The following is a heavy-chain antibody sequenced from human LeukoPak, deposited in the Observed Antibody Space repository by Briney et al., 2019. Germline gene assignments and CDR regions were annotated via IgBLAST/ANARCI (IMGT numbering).Heavy chain of an antibody. D-gene: IGHD3-3*01. CDR2: INPNSGGT. Sequence: ASVKVSCKASGYTFTGYYMHWVRQAPGQGPEWMGWINPNSGGTNYAQKFQGRVTMTRDTSISTAYMELSRLRSDDTAVYYCASGRQFFGVVSNYYYYGMDVWGQGTTVTVSS. J-gene: IGHJ6*02. V-gene: IGHV1-2*02. CDR3: ASGRQFFGVVSNYYYYGMDV. CDR1: GYTFTGYY.